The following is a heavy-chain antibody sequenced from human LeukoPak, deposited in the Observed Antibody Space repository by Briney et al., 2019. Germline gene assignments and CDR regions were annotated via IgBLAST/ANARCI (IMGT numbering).Heavy chain of an antibody. D-gene: IGHD5-18*01. V-gene: IGHV1-18*01. J-gene: IGHJ3*02. CDR1: GYTFTSYG. CDR3: ARSMIQLTPFAFDI. Sequence: ASVKVSCKASGYTFTSYGISWVRQAPGLGLEWIGWISAYNGNTNYAQKLQGRVTMTTDTSTSTAYMELRSLRSDDTAVYYCARSMIQLTPFAFDIWGQGTMVTVSS. CDR2: ISAYNGNT.